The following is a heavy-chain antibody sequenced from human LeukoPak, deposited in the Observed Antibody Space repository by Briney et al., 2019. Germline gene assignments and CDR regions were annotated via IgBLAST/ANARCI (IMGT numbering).Heavy chain of an antibody. Sequence: RASVKVSCKASGYTFTSYDINWVRPATGQGLEWMGWMNPNSGNTGYAQKFQGRVTMTRNTSISTAYMELSSLRSEDTAVYYCARMGSRVYDILTGYQYNWFDPWGQGTLVTVSS. J-gene: IGHJ5*02. D-gene: IGHD3-9*01. CDR2: MNPNSGNT. CDR1: GYTFTSYD. V-gene: IGHV1-8*01. CDR3: ARMGSRVYDILTGYQYNWFDP.